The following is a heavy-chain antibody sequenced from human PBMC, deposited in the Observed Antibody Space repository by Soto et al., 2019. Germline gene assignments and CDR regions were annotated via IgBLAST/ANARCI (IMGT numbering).Heavy chain of an antibody. J-gene: IGHJ5*02. CDR3: ARGGYFDNWFDP. Sequence: ASVKVSCKDSGDTFTGYYMHWVRQAPGQGLEWMGWINPNSGVTNYAQKFQGRVTMTWDTSISTAYMELSRLRSDDTAVYYCARGGYFDNWFDPWGQGTLVTVSS. V-gene: IGHV1-2*02. D-gene: IGHD3-9*01. CDR2: INPNSGVT. CDR1: GDTFTGYY.